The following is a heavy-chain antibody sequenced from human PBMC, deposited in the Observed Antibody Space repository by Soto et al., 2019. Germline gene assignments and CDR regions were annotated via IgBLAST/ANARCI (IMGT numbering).Heavy chain of an antibody. J-gene: IGHJ4*02. Sequence: HPGGSLRLSCAASGFAFSNFDMGWVRQAPGKGLEWVSTITSGGTTYSADSVRGRLILSRDNSRNTLYLQMNSLRADDTALYYCVSRSGTSPEYWGQGTLDTVS. CDR1: GFAFSNFD. CDR3: VSRSGTSPEY. V-gene: IGHV3-23*01. D-gene: IGHD2-2*01. CDR2: ITSGGTT.